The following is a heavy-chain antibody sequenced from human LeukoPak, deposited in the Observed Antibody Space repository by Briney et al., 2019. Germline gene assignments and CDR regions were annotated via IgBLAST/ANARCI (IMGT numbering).Heavy chain of an antibody. CDR1: GFTFSDYY. Sequence: GGSLRLSCAASGFTFSDYYMSWIRQAPGKGLEWVSYISSTSTNIYYADSVKGRFTVSRDNAKDSLYLQMNSLRAEDTAVYYCARDLGYSSGHPFDYWGQGTLVTVSS. CDR2: ISSTSTNI. J-gene: IGHJ4*02. D-gene: IGHD6-19*01. V-gene: IGHV3-11*04. CDR3: ARDLGYSSGHPFDY.